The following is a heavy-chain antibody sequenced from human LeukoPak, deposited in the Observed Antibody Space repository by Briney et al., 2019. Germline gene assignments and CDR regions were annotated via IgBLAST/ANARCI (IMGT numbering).Heavy chain of an antibody. Sequence: GASVKVSCKASGYTFTGYYMHWVRQAPGQGLEWMGWINPNSGGTNYAQNFQGRVTMTRDTSISTAYMELSSLRSDDTAVYYCARDSSGYYFQQWGQGTLVTVSS. CDR1: GYTFTGYY. V-gene: IGHV1-2*02. CDR3: ARDSSGYYFQQ. J-gene: IGHJ1*01. CDR2: INPNSGGT. D-gene: IGHD3-22*01.